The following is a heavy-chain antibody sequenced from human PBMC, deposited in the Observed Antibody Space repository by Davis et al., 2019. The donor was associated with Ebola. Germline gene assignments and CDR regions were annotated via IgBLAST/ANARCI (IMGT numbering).Heavy chain of an antibody. J-gene: IGHJ3*02. CDR1: GDSISSGGYY. V-gene: IGHV4-39*01. CDR3: ARQEDAFDI. CDR2: IYYSGST. Sequence: GSLRLSCTVSGDSISSGGYYWSWIRQPPGKGLEWIGSIYYSGSTYYNPSLKSRVTISVDTSKNQFSLKLSSVTAADTAVYYCARQEDAFDIWGQGTMVTVSS.